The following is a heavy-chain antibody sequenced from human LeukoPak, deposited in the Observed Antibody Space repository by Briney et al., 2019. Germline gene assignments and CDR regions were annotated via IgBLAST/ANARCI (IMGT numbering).Heavy chain of an antibody. J-gene: IGHJ3*02. CDR3: ARGGLTGTTNAFDI. Sequence: GASVKVSCKASGYTFTGYYMHWVRQAPGQGLEWMGWINPNSGGTNYAQKFQGRVTMTRDTSISTAYMELSGLRSDDTAVYYCARGGLTGTTNAFDIWGQGQWSPSLQ. D-gene: IGHD1-7*01. CDR2: INPNSGGT. V-gene: IGHV1-2*02. CDR1: GYTFTGYY.